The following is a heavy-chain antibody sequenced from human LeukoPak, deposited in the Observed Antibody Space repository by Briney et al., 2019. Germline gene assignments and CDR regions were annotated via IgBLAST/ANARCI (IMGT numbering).Heavy chain of an antibody. CDR3: ARLGPAIAAGHLY. J-gene: IGHJ4*02. Sequence: SETLSLTCTVSGGSISSYYWSWIRRPPGKGLEWIGYIYYSGSTNYNPSLKSRVTISVDTSKNQFSLKLSSVTAADTAVYYCARLGPAIAAGHLYWGQGTLVTVSS. D-gene: IGHD6-13*01. CDR2: IYYSGST. V-gene: IGHV4-59*08. CDR1: GGSISSYY.